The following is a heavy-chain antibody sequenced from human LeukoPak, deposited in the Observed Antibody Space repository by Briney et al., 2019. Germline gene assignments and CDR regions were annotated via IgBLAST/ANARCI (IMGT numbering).Heavy chain of an antibody. Sequence: PGGSLRLSCAASGFTFSSYDMHWVRQATGKGLEWVSAIGTAGDTYYPGSVKGRFTISRENAKNSLYLQMNSLRAGDTAVYYCARVDGTGSFDYWGQGTLVTVSS. D-gene: IGHD7-27*01. CDR3: ARVDGTGSFDY. V-gene: IGHV3-13*01. J-gene: IGHJ4*02. CDR1: GFTFSSYD. CDR2: IGTAGDT.